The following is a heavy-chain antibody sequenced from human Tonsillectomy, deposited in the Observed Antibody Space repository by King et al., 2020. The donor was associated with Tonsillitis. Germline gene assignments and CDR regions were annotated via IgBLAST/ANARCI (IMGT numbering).Heavy chain of an antibody. CDR3: STRPPPHGDYTLDY. D-gene: IGHD4-17*01. CDR2: IKSKSNGGTP. CDR1: GFSFSDAW. J-gene: IGHJ4*02. Sequence: VQLVESGGGLVQPGGSLRLSCAASGFSFSDAWMNWVRQAPGKGLEWVGRIKSKSNGGTPDYAAPVKGRFTIPRDDSKNTIYLQMSSLTTDDTAIYYCSTRPPPHGDYTLDYWGQGTLVTVSS. V-gene: IGHV3-15*01.